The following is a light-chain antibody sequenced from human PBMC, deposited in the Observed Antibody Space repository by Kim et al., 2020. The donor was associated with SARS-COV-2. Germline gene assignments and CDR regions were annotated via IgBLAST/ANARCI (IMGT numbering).Light chain of an antibody. CDR3: QSYDRGLSGYV. CDR1: SSNIGAFYN. V-gene: IGLV1-40*01. CDR2: GNT. J-gene: IGLJ1*01. Sequence: QSVLTQPPSASGAPGQRVTISCTGSSSNIGAFYNVHWYQHLPGTAPKLLIYGNTNRPSGVPDRFSGSKSGTSASLAITGLQAEDEADYYCQSYDRGLSGYVFGTGTQLTVL.